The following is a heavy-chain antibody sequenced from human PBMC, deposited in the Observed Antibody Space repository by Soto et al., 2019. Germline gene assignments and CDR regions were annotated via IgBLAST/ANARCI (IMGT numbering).Heavy chain of an antibody. V-gene: IGHV3-64*01. CDR1: GFTFSSSA. D-gene: IGHD3-10*01. Sequence: EVQLVESGGGLVQPGGSLRLSCAASGFTFSSSAMHWVRQAPGKGLEYVSAISSNGGSTYYANSVKGRFTISRDNSKNTLYLQMGSLRAEDMALYYCARQGRAVSSYYFDYWGQGTLVTVSS. J-gene: IGHJ4*02. CDR3: ARQGRAVSSYYFDY. CDR2: ISSNGGST.